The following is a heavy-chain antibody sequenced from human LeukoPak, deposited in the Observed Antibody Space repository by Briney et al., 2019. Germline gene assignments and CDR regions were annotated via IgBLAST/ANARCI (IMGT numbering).Heavy chain of an antibody. Sequence: GRSLRLSCAASGFTFDDYAMHWVRQAPGKSLEWVSGISWNSGSIGYADSVKGRFTISRDNAKNSLYLQMNSLRAEYMSLYYCVKSAVAGTGGYFDYWGQGTLVTVSS. J-gene: IGHJ4*02. CDR1: GFTFDDYA. V-gene: IGHV3-9*03. D-gene: IGHD6-19*01. CDR3: VKSAVAGTGGYFDY. CDR2: ISWNSGSI.